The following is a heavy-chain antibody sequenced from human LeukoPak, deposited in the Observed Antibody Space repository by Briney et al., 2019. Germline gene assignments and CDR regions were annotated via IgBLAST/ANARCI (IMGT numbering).Heavy chain of an antibody. CDR2: ISSSGSTI. CDR3: ARVERSSRFFDY. D-gene: IGHD6-13*01. CDR1: GFTFSDYY. V-gene: IGHV3-11*01. Sequence: GGSLRLSCAASGFTFSDYYMSWIRQAPGKGLEWVSYISSSGSTIYYADSVKGRFTISRDNAKNSLYLQMNSLRAEGTAVYYCARVERSSRFFDYWGQGTLATVSS. J-gene: IGHJ4*02.